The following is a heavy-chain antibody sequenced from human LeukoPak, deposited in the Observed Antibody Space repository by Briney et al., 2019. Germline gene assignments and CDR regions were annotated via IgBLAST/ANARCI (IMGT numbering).Heavy chain of an antibody. Sequence: SETLSLTCAVYGGSFSGYYWSWIRQPPGKGLEWIGEINHSGSTNYNPSLKSRVTISVDTSKNQFSLKLSSVTAADTAVYYCARARYSRRIYYYYYYYMDVWGKGTTVTVSS. CDR3: ARARYSRRIYYYYYYYMDV. CDR2: INHSGST. J-gene: IGHJ6*03. V-gene: IGHV4-34*01. CDR1: GGSFSGYY. D-gene: IGHD6-13*01.